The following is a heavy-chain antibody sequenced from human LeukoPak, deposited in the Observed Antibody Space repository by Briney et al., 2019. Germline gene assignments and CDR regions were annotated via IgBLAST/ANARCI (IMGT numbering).Heavy chain of an antibody. D-gene: IGHD1-26*01. V-gene: IGHV3-7*03. CDR1: AFIFSGHW. CDR3: AKGGKWDVTPFDY. Sequence: PGGSLRLSCEGSAFIFSGHWMNWVRQTPGKGLEWVASIKEDGSERQCVDSVKGRFSISRDNTKGSLFLQLNSLRAEDTAVYYCAKGGKWDVTPFDYWGQGTLVTVSS. CDR2: IKEDGSER. J-gene: IGHJ4*02.